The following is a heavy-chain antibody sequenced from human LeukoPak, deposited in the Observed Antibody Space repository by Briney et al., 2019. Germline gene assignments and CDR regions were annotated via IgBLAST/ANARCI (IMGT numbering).Heavy chain of an antibody. D-gene: IGHD6-6*01. Sequence: SQTLSLTCAVSGGSISSGGYSWSWIRQPPGKGLEWIGYIYHSGSTYYNPSLKSRVTISVDRSKNQFSLKLSSVTAADTAVYYCARARPPPTYYFVYWGQGTLVTVSS. J-gene: IGHJ4*02. CDR2: IYHSGST. CDR1: GGSISSGGYS. CDR3: ARARPPPTYYFVY. V-gene: IGHV4-30-2*01.